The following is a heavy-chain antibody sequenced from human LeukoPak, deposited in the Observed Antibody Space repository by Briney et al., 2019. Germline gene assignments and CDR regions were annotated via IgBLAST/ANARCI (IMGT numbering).Heavy chain of an antibody. Sequence: SETLSLTCTVSGGSISSYYWSWIRQPPGKGLEWIGYIYYSGSTNYNPSLKSRVTISVDTSKNQFSLKLSSVTAADTAVYYCAREAYSKAFYYYYMDVWGKGTTVTVSS. J-gene: IGHJ6*03. D-gene: IGHD4-11*01. CDR1: GGSISSYY. CDR2: IYYSGST. CDR3: AREAYSKAFYYYYMDV. V-gene: IGHV4-59*01.